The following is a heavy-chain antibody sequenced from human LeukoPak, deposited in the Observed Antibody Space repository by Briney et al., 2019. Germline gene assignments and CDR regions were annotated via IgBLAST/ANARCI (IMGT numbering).Heavy chain of an antibody. J-gene: IGHJ3*02. D-gene: IGHD5-24*01. Sequence: SETLSLTCTVSGGSISSSSYYWGWIRQPPGKGLEWIGSIYYSGSTYYNPSLKSRVTIFVDTSKNQFSLKLSSVTAADTAVYYCARLVGDGYNLGAFDIWGQGTMVTVSS. CDR2: IYYSGST. V-gene: IGHV4-39*01. CDR1: GGSISSSSYY. CDR3: ARLVGDGYNLGAFDI.